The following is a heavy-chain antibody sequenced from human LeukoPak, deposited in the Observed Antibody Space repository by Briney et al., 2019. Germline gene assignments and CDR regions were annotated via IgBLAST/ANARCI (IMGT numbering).Heavy chain of an antibody. CDR1: GGSISSYY. D-gene: IGHD3-22*01. CDR3: ARGGGIYYDSSGYNYYFDY. V-gene: IGHV4-59*12. CDR2: IYYSGST. Sequence: SETLSLTCTVSGGSISSYYWSWIRQPPGKGLEWIGYIYYSGSTNYNPSLKSRVTISVDTSKNQFSLKLSSVTAADTAVYYCARGGGIYYDSSGYNYYFDYWGQGTLVTVSS. J-gene: IGHJ4*02.